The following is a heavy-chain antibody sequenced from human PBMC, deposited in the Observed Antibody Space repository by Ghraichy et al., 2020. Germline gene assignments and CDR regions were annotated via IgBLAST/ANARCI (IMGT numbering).Heavy chain of an antibody. CDR1: GGSFSGYY. CDR2: INHSGST. Sequence: SETLSLTCAVYGGSFSGYYWSWIRQPPGKGLEWIGEINHSGSTNYNPSLKSRVTISVDTSKNQFSLKLSSVTAADTAVYYCARAFGFGVVNIPSYFDYWGQGTLVTVSS. V-gene: IGHV4-34*01. D-gene: IGHD3-3*01. J-gene: IGHJ4*02. CDR3: ARAFGFGVVNIPSYFDY.